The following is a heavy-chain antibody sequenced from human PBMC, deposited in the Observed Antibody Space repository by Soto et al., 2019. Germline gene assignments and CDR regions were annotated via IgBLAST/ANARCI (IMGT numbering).Heavy chain of an antibody. V-gene: IGHV3-23*01. CDR3: AKAPHHSDTCAYGS. J-gene: IGHJ4*02. CDR1: GFTFSNHA. D-gene: IGHD3-16*01. Sequence: EVRLLESGGGLVQPGGSLRLSCVASGFTFSNHAMTWVRQAPGKGLEWVSGIRGRSENMYYADSVKGRFNISRDKSTDTLYLQMNSLRAEGTAIDYCAKAPHHSDTCAYGSWGQGAQVSVSS. CDR2: IRGRSENM.